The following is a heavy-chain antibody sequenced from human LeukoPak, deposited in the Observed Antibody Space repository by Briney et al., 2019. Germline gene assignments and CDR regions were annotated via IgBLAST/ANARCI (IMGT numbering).Heavy chain of an antibody. J-gene: IGHJ4*02. CDR1: GASISSDNYY. CDR2: IYYSGST. Sequence: SETLSLTCTVSGASISSDNYYWGWIRQPPGKGLEWIGNIYYSGSTYYNPSLKSRVTISIDTSKNQFSLKLSSVTAADTAVYYCARGQWLANWGQGTLVTVSS. CDR3: ARGQWLAN. V-gene: IGHV4-39*01. D-gene: IGHD6-19*01.